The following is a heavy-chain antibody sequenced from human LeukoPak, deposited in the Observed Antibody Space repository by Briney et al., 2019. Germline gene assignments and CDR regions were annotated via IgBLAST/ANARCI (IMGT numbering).Heavy chain of an antibody. V-gene: IGHV4-38-2*02. CDR1: GYSISSGYY. CDR3: ARAISPWYFDL. D-gene: IGHD3-3*02. J-gene: IGHJ2*01. CDR2: IYHSGST. Sequence: SETLSLTCTVSGYSISSGYYWGWIRQPPGKGLEWIGSIYHSGSTYYNPSLKSRVTISVDTSKNQFSLKLSSVTAADTAVYYRARAISPWYFDLWGRGTLVTVSS.